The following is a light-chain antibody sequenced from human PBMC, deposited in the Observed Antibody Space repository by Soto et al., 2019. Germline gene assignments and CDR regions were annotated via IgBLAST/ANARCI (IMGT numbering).Light chain of an antibody. CDR1: QSVTGNY. V-gene: IGKV3-20*01. CDR3: QQYGSTPPT. CDR2: GAS. J-gene: IGKJ1*01. Sequence: VLTQSPGTLSVSPGERVTVTCAASQSVTGNYLAWYQQKPGQAPRLLIYGASYRATGIPDRFSGSGSGTDFSLTFSRLEPEDFAVYCCQQYGSTPPTFGQGTKVEMK.